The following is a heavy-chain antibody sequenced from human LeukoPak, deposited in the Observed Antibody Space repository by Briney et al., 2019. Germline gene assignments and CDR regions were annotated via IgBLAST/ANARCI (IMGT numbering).Heavy chain of an antibody. Sequence: SETLSLTCTVSGGSISSSSCYWGWIRQPPGKGLEWIGSIYYSGNTYYNASLKSRVTISGDTSKNQFSLILSSVTAADTAVYYCATPGLARAYWGQGTLVTVSS. J-gene: IGHJ4*02. V-gene: IGHV4-39*01. CDR3: ATPGLARAY. CDR2: IYYSGNT. CDR1: GGSISSSSCY.